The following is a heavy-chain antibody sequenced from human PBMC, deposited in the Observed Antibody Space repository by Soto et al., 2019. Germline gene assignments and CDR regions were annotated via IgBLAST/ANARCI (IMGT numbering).Heavy chain of an antibody. D-gene: IGHD6-6*01. J-gene: IGHJ4*02. Sequence: GGSLRLSCAASGFTFSSYSMNWVRQAPGKGLEWVSSISSSSSYIYYADSVKGRFTISRDNAKNSLYLQMNSLRAEDTAVYYCARSTDQYSSSAGKGYFDYWGQGTLVTVSS. V-gene: IGHV3-21*01. CDR3: ARSTDQYSSSAGKGYFDY. CDR1: GFTFSSYS. CDR2: ISSSSSYI.